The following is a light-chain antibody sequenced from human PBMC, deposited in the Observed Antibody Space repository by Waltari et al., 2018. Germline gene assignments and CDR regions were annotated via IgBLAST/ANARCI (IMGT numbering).Light chain of an antibody. CDR3: LQYNGAPRT. CDR1: QNINTW. CDR2: RAS. Sequence: DIQMTQFPSTLSASVGDRVTITCRASQNINTWLAWHQQKPGKAPKLLIYRASSLESGVPSRFSGSGSGTEFTLTISSLQPDDFAAYYCLQYNGAPRTFGQGTKVEVK. J-gene: IGKJ1*01. V-gene: IGKV1-5*03.